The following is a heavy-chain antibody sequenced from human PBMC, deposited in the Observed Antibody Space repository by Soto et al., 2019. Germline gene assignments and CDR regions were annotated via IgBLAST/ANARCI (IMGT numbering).Heavy chain of an antibody. CDR1: GYPFSNYH. V-gene: IGHV1-46*03. CDR2: IDPDNGRT. CDR3: TRMSRSFDY. Sequence: QVLLEQSGAEVRRPGASVKISCQASGYPFSNYHMHWVRQAPGQGLEWMGMIDPDNGRTKFAQSFQGRVTMTRDTSTNSVYMELRALKSEDTAIYFCTRMSRSFDYWGQGSHVTVSS. J-gene: IGHJ4*02.